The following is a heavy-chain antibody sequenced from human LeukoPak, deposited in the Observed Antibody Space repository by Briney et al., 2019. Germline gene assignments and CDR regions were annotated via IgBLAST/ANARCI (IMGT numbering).Heavy chain of an antibody. D-gene: IGHD2-2*03. CDR2: TSSSTTTV. Sequence: GGSLRLSCAASGFTFSSYSMSWVRQAPGKGLEWVSYTSSSTTTVNYTDSVKGRFTISRDNAKNSLYLQMNSLRVEDTAVYYCARVLDYGMDVWGQGTTVTVSS. CDR1: GFTFSSYS. CDR3: ARVLDYGMDV. V-gene: IGHV3-48*04. J-gene: IGHJ6*02.